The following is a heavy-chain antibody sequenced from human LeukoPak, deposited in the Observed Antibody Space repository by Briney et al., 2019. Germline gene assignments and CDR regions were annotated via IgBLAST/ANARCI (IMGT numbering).Heavy chain of an antibody. J-gene: IGHJ4*02. CDR3: ATVASWDYGSGSFYTLVY. Sequence: ASVKVSCKASGYTFSDYYPHWVRQAPGQGLEWMGWVKPDTGGINYAQKFQGRVTMTRETSISTASMELSRLKSDDTAVYYCATVASWDYGSGSFYTLVYWGQGTLVTVSS. CDR1: GYTFSDYY. CDR2: VKPDTGGI. D-gene: IGHD3-10*01. V-gene: IGHV1-2*02.